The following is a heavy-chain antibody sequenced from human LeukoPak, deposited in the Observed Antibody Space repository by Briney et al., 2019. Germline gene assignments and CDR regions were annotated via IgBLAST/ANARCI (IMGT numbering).Heavy chain of an antibody. D-gene: IGHD1-1*01. CDR2: VNSDGRST. CDR1: GFTFSIYW. J-gene: IGHJ3*02. Sequence: GGSLILSCAASGFTFSIYWMHWVRQAPGKGLVWVSRVNSDGRSTNFADSVKGRFTISRDNAKNTLHLQMNSLRAEDTAVYYCAREDTGTTGITGAFDIWGQGTMVTVSS. V-gene: IGHV3-74*01. CDR3: AREDTGTTGITGAFDI.